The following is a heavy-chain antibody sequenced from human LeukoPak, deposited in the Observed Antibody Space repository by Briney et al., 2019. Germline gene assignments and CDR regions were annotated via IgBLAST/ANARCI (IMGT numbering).Heavy chain of an antibody. CDR2: ISGTGGST. CDR3: AKSSYYDSSGFYREYYFDY. D-gene: IGHD3-22*01. Sequence: QPGGSLRLSGVGSGFSFNNFGMGWVRQATGKGLEWVSSISGTGGSTHYADSVKGRFTISRDNSKNTLYLQMNSLRAGDTAVYYCAKSSYYDSSGFYREYYFDYWGQGTLVPVSS. V-gene: IGHV3-23*01. CDR1: GFSFNNFG. J-gene: IGHJ4*02.